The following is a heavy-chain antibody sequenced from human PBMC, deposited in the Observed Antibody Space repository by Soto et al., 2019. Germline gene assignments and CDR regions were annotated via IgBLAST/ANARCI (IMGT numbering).Heavy chain of an antibody. CDR3: ARAAYDSSGYYYDSRSYYYYGMDV. J-gene: IGHJ6*02. CDR1: GGTFSSYA. CDR2: IIPIFGTA. V-gene: IGHV1-69*06. D-gene: IGHD3-22*01. Sequence: VASVKVSCKASGGTFSSYAISWLRQAPGQGLEWMGGIIPIFGTANYAQKFQGRVTITADKSTSTAYMELSSLRSEDTAVYYCARAAYDSSGYYYDSRSYYYYGMDVWGQGTTVTVSS.